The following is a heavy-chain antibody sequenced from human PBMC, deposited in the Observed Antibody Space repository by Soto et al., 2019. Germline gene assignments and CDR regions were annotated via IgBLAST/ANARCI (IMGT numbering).Heavy chain of an antibody. CDR3: ARADYATGSYYPDY. Sequence: QVQLQESGPGLVKPSQTLSLTCTVSGGSVRRGNYYWSWIRQFPGKGLEWIGYISNSGRTHYNPSLMSRITIFVDTSKNQVFLELRSVTAADTALYYCARADYATGSYYPDYWGQGTLVTVSS. V-gene: IGHV4-31*03. D-gene: IGHD3-10*01. J-gene: IGHJ4*02. CDR1: GGSVRRGNYY. CDR2: ISNSGRT.